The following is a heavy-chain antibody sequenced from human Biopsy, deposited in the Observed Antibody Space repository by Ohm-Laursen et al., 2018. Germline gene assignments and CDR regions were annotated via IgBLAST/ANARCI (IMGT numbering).Heavy chain of an antibody. V-gene: IGHV3-11*04. Sequence: SLRLSCAASGFTFSDHHMAWVRQAPGKGLEWLSYISSSGATIKYADSVKGRFTISRDNAKNSLYLRMNSLRAEDTAVYYCASDRDSSGSFRWNHWGQGTLVTVSS. D-gene: IGHD6-19*01. CDR3: ASDRDSSGSFRWNH. CDR1: GFTFSDHH. CDR2: ISSSGATI. J-gene: IGHJ5*02.